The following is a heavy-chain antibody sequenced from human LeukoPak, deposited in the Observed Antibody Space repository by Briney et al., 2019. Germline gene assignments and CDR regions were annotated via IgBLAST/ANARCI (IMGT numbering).Heavy chain of an antibody. D-gene: IGHD5-24*01. CDR2: INHSGRT. V-gene: IGHV4-34*01. Sequence: SETLSLTCAVYGGSFSGYFWSWIRQPPGKGLEWIGEINHSGRTNYNPSLKSRVTMSVDTSKNQFSLNLNSGTAADTAVYYCARGQFQRDHWGQGTLVTVSS. CDR1: GGSFSGYF. J-gene: IGHJ4*02. CDR3: ARGQFQRDH.